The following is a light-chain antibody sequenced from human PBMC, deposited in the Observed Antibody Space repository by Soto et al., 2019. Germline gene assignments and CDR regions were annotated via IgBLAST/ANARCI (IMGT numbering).Light chain of an antibody. CDR2: AAS. CDR3: QQSYVTPWT. CDR1: QAIMTY. J-gene: IGKJ1*01. V-gene: IGKV1-39*01. Sequence: DIQMTQSPFSLSASVGDTVTVTCRTSQAIMTYLNWYQHRPGQAPKLLIFAASKLEGGVPSRFSGSGSGTDFTLTITNLQPEDFAVYFCQQSYVTPWTFGQGTKV.